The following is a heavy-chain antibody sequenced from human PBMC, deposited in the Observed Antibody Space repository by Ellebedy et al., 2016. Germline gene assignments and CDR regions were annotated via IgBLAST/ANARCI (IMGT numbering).Heavy chain of an antibody. V-gene: IGHV3-7*01. Sequence: GGSLRLXCTASGFTFGDYAMSWFRQAPGKGLEWVANIKQDGSEKYYVDSVKGRFTISRDNAKNSLYLQMNSLRAEDTAVYYCARDSKPTHFDYWGQGTLVTVSS. CDR2: IKQDGSEK. CDR3: ARDSKPTHFDY. J-gene: IGHJ4*02. CDR1: GFTFGDYA.